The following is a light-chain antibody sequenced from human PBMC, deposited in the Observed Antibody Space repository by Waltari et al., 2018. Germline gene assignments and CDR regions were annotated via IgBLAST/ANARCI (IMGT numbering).Light chain of an antibody. CDR1: QSVSNT. J-gene: IGKJ1*01. V-gene: IGKV3-15*01. CDR3: QQYNNWWT. CDR2: GAS. Sequence: EIVMTQSPATLSVHPGEIATLSCRASQSVSNTLAWYQQKPGQAPRLLIYGASTTATGIAARFSGSGSGTEFTLTISSLQSEDFAVYYCQQYNNWWTFGQGTKVDI.